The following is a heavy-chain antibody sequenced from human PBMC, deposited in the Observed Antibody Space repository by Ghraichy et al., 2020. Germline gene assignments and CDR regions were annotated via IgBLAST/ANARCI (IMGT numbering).Heavy chain of an antibody. J-gene: IGHJ6*02. CDR1: GGSISSYY. D-gene: IGHD2-15*01. V-gene: IGHV4-59*01. CDR2: IYYSGST. CDR3: ARASCSGGSCYRGMDV. Sequence: SETLSLTCTVSGGSISSYYWSWIRQPPGKGLEWIGYIYYSGSTNYNPSLKSRVTISVDTSKNQFSLKLSSVTAADTAVYYCARASCSGGSCYRGMDVWGQGTTVTVSS.